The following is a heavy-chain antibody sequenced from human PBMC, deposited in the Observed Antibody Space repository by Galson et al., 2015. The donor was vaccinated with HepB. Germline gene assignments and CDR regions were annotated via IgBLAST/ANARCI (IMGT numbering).Heavy chain of an antibody. Sequence: SVKVSCKASGGTFSSYAISWVRQAPGQGLEWMGGIIPIFGTANYAQKFQGRVTITADESTSTAYMELSSLRSDDTTVYYCARGDYDSSGYTGYYYYYGMDVWGQGTTVTVSS. CDR3: ARGDYDSSGYTGYYYYYGMDV. D-gene: IGHD3-22*01. CDR1: GGTFSSYA. CDR2: IIPIFGTA. V-gene: IGHV1-69*13. J-gene: IGHJ6*02.